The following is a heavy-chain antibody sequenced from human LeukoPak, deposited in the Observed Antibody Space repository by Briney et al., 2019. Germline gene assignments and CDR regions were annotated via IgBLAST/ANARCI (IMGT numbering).Heavy chain of an antibody. CDR3: ARGALDYDILTGPRAGAFDI. J-gene: IGHJ3*02. CDR1: GGTFSNYA. CDR2: IIPIFGTA. Sequence: SVTVSCKASGGTFSNYAIRWVRQAPGQGLEWIGGIIPIFGTANYAQKFQGRVTITADESTSTAYMELSSLRYEDTAVYDCARGALDYDILTGPRAGAFDIWGQGTMVTVSS. D-gene: IGHD3-9*01. V-gene: IGHV1-69*13.